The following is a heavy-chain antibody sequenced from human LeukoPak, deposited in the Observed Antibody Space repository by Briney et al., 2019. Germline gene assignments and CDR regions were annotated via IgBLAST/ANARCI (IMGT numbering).Heavy chain of an antibody. CDR3: ARVRKGGSTTGYYWYFDL. CDR1: GYTFTSYA. CDR2: INAGNGNT. D-gene: IGHD4-17*01. V-gene: IGHV1-3*01. Sequence: GASVKVSCKASGYTFTSYAMHWVRQAPGQRLEWMGWINAGNGNTKYSQKFQGRVTITRDTSASTAYMELRSLRSDDTAVYYCARVRKGGSTTGYYWYFDLWGRGTLVTVSS. J-gene: IGHJ2*01.